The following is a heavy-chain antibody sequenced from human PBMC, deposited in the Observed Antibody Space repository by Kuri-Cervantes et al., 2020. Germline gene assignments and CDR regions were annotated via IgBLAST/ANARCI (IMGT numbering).Heavy chain of an antibody. CDR1: GYTFTGYY. Sequence: ASVKVSCKASGYTFTGYYMHWVRQAPGQGLEWMGWINPNSGGTNYAQKFQGRVTMTRDTSISTAYMELSSLRSEDTAVYYCATGGDTAMFYDAFNIWGQGTLVTVSS. CDR3: ATGGDTAMFYDAFNI. V-gene: IGHV1-2*02. D-gene: IGHD5-18*01. CDR2: INPNSGGT. J-gene: IGHJ3*02.